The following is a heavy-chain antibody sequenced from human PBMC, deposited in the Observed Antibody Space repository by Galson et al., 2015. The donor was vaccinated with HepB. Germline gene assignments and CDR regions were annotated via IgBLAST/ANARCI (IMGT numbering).Heavy chain of an antibody. CDR2: ISYDGSNK. J-gene: IGHJ5*02. CDR3: ARELRYFDWSNWFDP. Sequence: SLRLSCAASGFTFSSYAMHWVRQAPGKGLEWVAVISYDGSNKYYADSVKGRFTISRDNSKNTLYLQMNSLRAEDTAVYYCARELRYFDWSNWFDPWGQGTLVTVSS. CDR1: GFTFSSYA. V-gene: IGHV3-30*04. D-gene: IGHD3-9*01.